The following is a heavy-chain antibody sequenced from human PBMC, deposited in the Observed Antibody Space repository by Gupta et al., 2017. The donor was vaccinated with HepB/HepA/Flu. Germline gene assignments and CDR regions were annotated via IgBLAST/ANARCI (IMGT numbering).Heavy chain of an antibody. D-gene: IGHD2-2*01. CDR1: GFTFTSSA. CDR3: AADPTAHCSSTSCYAYYMDV. Sequence: QMQLVQSGPEVKKPGTSVKVSCKASGFTFTSSAVQWVRQARGQRLEWIGWIVVGSGNTNYAQKFQERVTITRDMSTSTAYMELSSLRSEDTAVYYCAADPTAHCSSTSCYAYYMDVWGKGTTVTVSS. V-gene: IGHV1-58*01. J-gene: IGHJ6*03. CDR2: IVVGSGNT.